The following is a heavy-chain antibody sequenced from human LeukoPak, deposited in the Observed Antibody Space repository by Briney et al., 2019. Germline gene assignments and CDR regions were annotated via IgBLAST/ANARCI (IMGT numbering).Heavy chain of an antibody. Sequence: SETLSLTCAVSGGSISSGGYSWSWIRQPPGKGLEWIGEINHSGSTNYNPSLKSRVTISVDTSKNQFSLKLSSVTAADTAVYYCARALITMVRGVTMVYFDYWGQGTTVTVSS. D-gene: IGHD3-10*01. CDR2: INHSGST. CDR1: GGSISSGGYS. CDR3: ARALITMVRGVTMVYFDY. J-gene: IGHJ4*03. V-gene: IGHV4-30-2*01.